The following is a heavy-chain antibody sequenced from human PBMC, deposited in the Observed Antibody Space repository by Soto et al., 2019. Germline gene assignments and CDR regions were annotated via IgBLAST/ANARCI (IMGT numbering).Heavy chain of an antibody. Sequence: ASVKVSCKASGYTFGAYYLHWVRQAPGQGLERMGWINPSSRATNYAQRYQGWVTMSRDTCISTAYMELNRLRSDDTAVYYCAREERSGWGWYFMDVWGQGTTVTASS. V-gene: IGHV1-2*04. CDR3: AREERSGWGWYFMDV. J-gene: IGHJ6*02. CDR2: INPSSRAT. CDR1: GYTFGAYY. D-gene: IGHD6-19*01.